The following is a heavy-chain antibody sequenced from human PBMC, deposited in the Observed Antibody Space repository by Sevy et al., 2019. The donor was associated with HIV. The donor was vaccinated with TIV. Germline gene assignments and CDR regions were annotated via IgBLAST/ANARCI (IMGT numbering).Heavy chain of an antibody. J-gene: IGHJ4*02. Sequence: ASVKVSCKASGGSLSGYGMNWIRQAPGQGLEWTGGIIPRVGLTNYAQKFKDRVTITADEATNILYIEVMMLTPADTGVFYCASVRTCGGDCYFFDSWGQGTLVTVSS. CDR3: ASVRTCGGDCYFFDS. CDR2: IIPRVGLT. V-gene: IGHV1-69*10. D-gene: IGHD2-21*01. CDR1: GGSLSGYG.